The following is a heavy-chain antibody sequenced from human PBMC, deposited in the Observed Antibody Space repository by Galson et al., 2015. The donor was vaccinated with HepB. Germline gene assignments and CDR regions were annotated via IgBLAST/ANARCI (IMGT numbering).Heavy chain of an antibody. CDR3: ARVFDTYYSDY. V-gene: IGHV3-30*04. CDR1: GFTFSSYP. CDR2: MSYDGSNT. J-gene: IGHJ4*01. Sequence: SLRLSCAASGFTFSSYPMNWVRQAPGKGLEWVAIMSYDGSNTYYADSVKGRFTISRDNSKNMLYLQMNSLRAEDTAVYYCARVFDTYYSDYWGQGTLVTVSS.